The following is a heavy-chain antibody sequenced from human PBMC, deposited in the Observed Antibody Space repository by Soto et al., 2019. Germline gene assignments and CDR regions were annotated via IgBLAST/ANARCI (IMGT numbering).Heavy chain of an antibody. CDR2: IYSGGST. J-gene: IGHJ4*02. D-gene: IGHD2-15*01. V-gene: IGHV3-66*01. CDR1: GFTVSSNY. CDR3: ARVGYCSGGSCRGAYYFDY. Sequence: GGSLRLSCAASGFTVSSNYMSWVRQAPGKGLEWVSVIYSGGSTYYADSVKGRFTISRDNSKNTLYLQMNSLRAEDTAVYYCARVGYCSGGSCRGAYYFDYWGQGTLVTVSS.